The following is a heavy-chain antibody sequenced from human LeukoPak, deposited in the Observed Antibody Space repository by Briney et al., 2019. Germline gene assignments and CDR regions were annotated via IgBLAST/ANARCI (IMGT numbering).Heavy chain of an antibody. J-gene: IGHJ5*02. CDR3: AKEPRRVAGTGMRDWFDP. CDR1: GFTFSSYA. Sequence: PGGSLRLSCAVSGFTFSSYAMSWVRQAPGKGLEWVSAISGSGGSTYYADSVRGRFTISRYNSKNTLYLQMSSLRAEDTAVYYCAKEPRRVAGTGMRDWFDPWGQGTLVTVYS. CDR2: ISGSGGST. D-gene: IGHD6-19*01. V-gene: IGHV3-23*01.